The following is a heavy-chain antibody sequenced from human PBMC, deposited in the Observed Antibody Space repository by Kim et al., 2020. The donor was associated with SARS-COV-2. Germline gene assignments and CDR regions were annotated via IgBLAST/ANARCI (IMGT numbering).Heavy chain of an antibody. CDR2: IYHSGST. V-gene: IGHV4-38-2*02. CDR3: AAQLARSFDP. J-gene: IGHJ5*02. D-gene: IGHD1-1*01. Sequence: SETLSLTCTVSGYSISSGYYWGWIRQPPGKGLEWIGSIYHSGSTYYNPSLKSRVTISVDTSKNQFSLKLSSVTAADTAVNYCAAQLARSFDPWGQGTLVT. CDR1: GYSISSGYY.